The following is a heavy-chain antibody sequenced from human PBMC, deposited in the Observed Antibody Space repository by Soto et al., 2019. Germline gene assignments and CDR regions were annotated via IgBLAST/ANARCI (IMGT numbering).Heavy chain of an antibody. J-gene: IGHJ4*02. CDR1: GYTFTNYG. V-gene: IGHV1-18*01. CDR3: AREYSLAVLAPGY. Sequence: GASVKVSCKASGYTFTNYGFSWVRQAPGQGLEWMGWISGYNGNTNYAERLQGRVTMTTDTSTSTAYMELKSLRHEDTAVYYCAREYSLAVLAPGYWGQGTLVTVSS. CDR2: ISGYNGNT. D-gene: IGHD2-8*02.